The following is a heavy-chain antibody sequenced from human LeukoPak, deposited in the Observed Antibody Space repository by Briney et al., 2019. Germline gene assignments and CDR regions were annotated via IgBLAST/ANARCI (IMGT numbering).Heavy chain of an antibody. CDR1: GFTDSSNY. CDR3: ARDLGYSYGIY. J-gene: IGHJ4*02. Sequence: PGGSLRLSCAASGFTDSSNYMSWVRQAPGKGLEWVSVIYSGGSTYYADSVKGRFTISRDNSKNTLYLQMNSLRAEDTAVYYCARDLGYSYGIYWGQGTLVTVSS. CDR2: IYSGGST. V-gene: IGHV3-53*01. D-gene: IGHD5-18*01.